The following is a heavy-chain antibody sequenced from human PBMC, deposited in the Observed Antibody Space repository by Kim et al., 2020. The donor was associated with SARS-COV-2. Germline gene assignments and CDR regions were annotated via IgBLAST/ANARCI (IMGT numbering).Heavy chain of an antibody. CDR1: GFTFSSYA. CDR3: ARDWPPYYDFWSGYYNAFDL. CDR2: ISYDGSNK. D-gene: IGHD3-3*01. V-gene: IGHV3-30*04. J-gene: IGHJ3*01. Sequence: GGSLRLSCAASGFTFSSYAMHWVRQAPGKGLEWVAVISYDGSNKYYADSVKGRFTISRDNSKNTMYLQMNSLRAEDTAVYYCARDWPPYYDFWSGYYNAFDLSGQVTMVTVSS.